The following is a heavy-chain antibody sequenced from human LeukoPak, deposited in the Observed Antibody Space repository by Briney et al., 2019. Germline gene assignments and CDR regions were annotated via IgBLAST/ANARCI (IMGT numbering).Heavy chain of an antibody. CDR1: GFTFRSYV. J-gene: IGHJ4*02. CDR3: ARSYYDNSGYYFGYFDY. D-gene: IGHD3-22*01. V-gene: IGHV3-30-3*01. CDR2: ISSDGSNK. Sequence: GGSLRLSCAASGFTFRSYVIHWVRQAPGKGLEWVAVISSDGSNKNYADSVKGRFTISRDNSKNTIYLQMNSLRAEDTAVYYCARSYYDNSGYYFGYFDYWGQGTLVTVSS.